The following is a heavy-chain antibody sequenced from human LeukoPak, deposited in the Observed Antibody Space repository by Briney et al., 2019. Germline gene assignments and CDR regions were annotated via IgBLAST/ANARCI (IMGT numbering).Heavy chain of an antibody. D-gene: IGHD2-2*01. Sequence: ASVKVSCKASGYTFTNYGVNWVRQAPGQGLEWMGWISTQAPGQGLERMRWINTYNTNYAQKFQDRVAMTTDTSTRTAYMELRSLTSDDTAVYYCARGGSGTPGDFDYWGQGTLITVSS. CDR1: GYTFTNYG. CDR2: INTYNT. CDR3: ARGGSGTPGDFDY. V-gene: IGHV1-18*01. J-gene: IGHJ4*02.